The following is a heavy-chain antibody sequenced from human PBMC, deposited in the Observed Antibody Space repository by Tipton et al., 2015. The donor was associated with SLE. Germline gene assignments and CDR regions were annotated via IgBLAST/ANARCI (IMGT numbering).Heavy chain of an antibody. CDR2: IYHGGITDYT. CDR1: GATIRSFNW. V-gene: IGHV4-4*02. Sequence: TLSLTCSVSGATIRSFNWWSWVRQPPGKGLEWIGEIYHGGITDYTNYNPSLKSRVTISVDASKNQFSLKMNFMTAADTAVYYCATSLNYYDSSGPEAWGQGTIVTVSS. CDR3: ATSLNYYDSSGPEA. D-gene: IGHD3-22*01. J-gene: IGHJ3*01.